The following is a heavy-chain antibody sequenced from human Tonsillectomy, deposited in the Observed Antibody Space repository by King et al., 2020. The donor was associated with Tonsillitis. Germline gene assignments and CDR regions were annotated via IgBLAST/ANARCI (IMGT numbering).Heavy chain of an antibody. CDR1: GFTFDDYA. CDR2: ISWDGGST. Sequence: VQLVESGGVVVQPGGSLRLSCAASGFTFDDYAMHWVRRAPGKGLEWVSLISWDGGSTYYADSVKGRFTISRDNSKNSLYLQMNSLRAEDTALYYCAKDRVVGARGGLDYWGQGTLVTVSS. CDR3: AKDRVVGARGGLDY. J-gene: IGHJ4*02. D-gene: IGHD1-26*01. V-gene: IGHV3-43D*03.